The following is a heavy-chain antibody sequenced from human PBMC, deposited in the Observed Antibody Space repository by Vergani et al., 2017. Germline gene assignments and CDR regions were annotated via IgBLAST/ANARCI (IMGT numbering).Heavy chain of an antibody. J-gene: IGHJ4*02. CDR3: ARDNSDWSTDY. V-gene: IGHV1-46*03. CDR2: LYPSSGDT. CDR1: GYTFTSYS. Sequence: QVQLVQSGAEVKKPGASVKVSCKASGYTFTSYSMHWVRQAPGQGLEWMGILYPSSGDTGYAQKFQGRITVIRDTSTTTVYMELSSLRYEDTAVYYCARDNSDWSTDYWGQGTLVTVSS. D-gene: IGHD6-19*01.